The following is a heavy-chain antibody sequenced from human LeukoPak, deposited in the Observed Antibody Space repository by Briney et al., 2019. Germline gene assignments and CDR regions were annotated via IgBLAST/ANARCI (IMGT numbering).Heavy chain of an antibody. J-gene: IGHJ3*02. CDR2: IFSGHSDI. CDR3: SIPGFTGPSHAFDI. V-gene: IGHV5-51*01. D-gene: IGHD3-16*01. Sequence: GESLKISCKGSAYSITSYWIVWLGQMAGERLEWMVVIFSGHSDIRYSPYFQGQGSILADKSIRTFYLQWSSLKASDTAMYYCSIPGFTGPSHAFDIWGQGTMVSVSS. CDR1: AYSITSYW.